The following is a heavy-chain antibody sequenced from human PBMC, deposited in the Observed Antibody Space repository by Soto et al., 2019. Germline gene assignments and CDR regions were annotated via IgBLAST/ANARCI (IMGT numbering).Heavy chain of an antibody. J-gene: IGHJ4*02. CDR1: GGSISSSSYY. Sequence: PSETLSLTCTVSGGSISSSSYYWGWIRQPPGKGLEWIGSIYYSGSTYYNPSLKSRVTISVDTSKNQFSLKLSSVTAADTAVYYCASLRLGELSLGGYFDYWGQGALVTVSS. CDR3: ASLRLGELSLGGYFDY. D-gene: IGHD3-16*02. V-gene: IGHV4-39*01. CDR2: IYYSGST.